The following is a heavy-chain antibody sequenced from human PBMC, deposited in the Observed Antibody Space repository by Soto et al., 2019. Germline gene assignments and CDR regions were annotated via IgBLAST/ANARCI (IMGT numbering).Heavy chain of an antibody. CDR2: INPSGGST. D-gene: IGHD3-10*01. CDR1: GYTFTSYY. V-gene: IGHV1-46*01. CDR3: ATTLYYGSGSYPPLDV. Sequence: ASVKVSCKASGYTFTSYYMHWVRQAPGQGLEWMGIINPSGGSTSYAQKFQGRVTMTRDTSTSTVYMGLSSLRSEDTAVYYCATTLYYGSGSYPPLDVWGQGTTVTVS. J-gene: IGHJ6*02.